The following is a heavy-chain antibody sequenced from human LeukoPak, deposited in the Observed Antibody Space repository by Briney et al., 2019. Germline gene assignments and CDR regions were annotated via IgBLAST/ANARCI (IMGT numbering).Heavy chain of an antibody. CDR2: IYSGGDT. D-gene: IGHD6-19*01. CDR3: AKERSLEIAVAGTIFDY. CDR1: GFTVNSYY. J-gene: IGHJ4*02. Sequence: PGGSLRLSCAASGFTVNSYYMGWVRQAPGKGLEWVSVIYSGGDTYYADSVKGRFTISRDNSKNMIYLEMSSLKAEDTAVYYCAKERSLEIAVAGTIFDYWGQGTLVTVSS. V-gene: IGHV3-66*01.